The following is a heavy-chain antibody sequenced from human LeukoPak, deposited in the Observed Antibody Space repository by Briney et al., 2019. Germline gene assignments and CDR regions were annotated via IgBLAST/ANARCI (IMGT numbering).Heavy chain of an antibody. CDR3: AGTSAYYYDSSGYYGLHAFDI. CDR1: GGSISSGGYS. D-gene: IGHD3-22*01. Sequence: SQTLSLTCTVSGGSISSGGYSWSWIRQPPGKGLEWIGYIYHSGSTYYNPSLKSRVTISVDRSKNQFSLKLSSVTAADTAVYYCAGTSAYYYDSSGYYGLHAFDIWGQGTMVTVSS. CDR2: IYHSGST. V-gene: IGHV4-30-2*01. J-gene: IGHJ3*02.